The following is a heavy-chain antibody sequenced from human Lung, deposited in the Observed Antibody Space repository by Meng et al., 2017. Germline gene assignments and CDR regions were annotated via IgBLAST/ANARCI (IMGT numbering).Heavy chain of an antibody. D-gene: IGHD6-25*01. CDR3: ARDEDISAAGKLFGDY. Sequence: QWLMVQSGAEVNKPGASMKVTCKPSGYNFPDYYIHWVRRAPGQGLEWMGRINPKSGDTHYAQKFQTRVTMTGDTSISTAYMELSGLRSDDTAMYYCARDEDISAAGKLFGDYWGQGTLVTVSS. V-gene: IGHV1-2*06. CDR1: GYNFPDYY. J-gene: IGHJ4*02. CDR2: INPKSGDT.